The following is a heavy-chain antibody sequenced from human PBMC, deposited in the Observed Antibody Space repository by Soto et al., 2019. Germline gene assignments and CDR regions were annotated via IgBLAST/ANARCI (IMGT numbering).Heavy chain of an antibody. CDR2: IKQDGSET. CDR1: GLTFSKFW. D-gene: IGHD1-1*01. CDR3: ASDEHTTTGSWVLDL. Sequence: HPGGSLRLSCAASGLTFSKFWMGWVRQAPGKGLEWVASIKQDGSETYYVDSVKGRFTISRDNAKNSLFLQMNSLRGDDTALYYCASDEHTTTGSWVLDLWGRGTPVTVSS. J-gene: IGHJ2*01. V-gene: IGHV3-7*01.